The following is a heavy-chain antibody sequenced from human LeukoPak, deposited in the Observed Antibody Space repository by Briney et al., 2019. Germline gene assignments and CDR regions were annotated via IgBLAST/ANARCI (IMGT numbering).Heavy chain of an antibody. V-gene: IGHV1-2*02. CDR3: GRRVSRGWTDY. Sequence: ASVEVSCKASGYTLTDYYLHWVRQAPGQGLEWMGWINPKSGSTHFAQKFQGRVILTSDTPSNTAYLELTSLRSDDTAVYFCGRRVSRGWTDYWGQGTLVTASS. CDR2: INPKSGST. D-gene: IGHD2-15*01. CDR1: GYTLTDYY. J-gene: IGHJ4*02.